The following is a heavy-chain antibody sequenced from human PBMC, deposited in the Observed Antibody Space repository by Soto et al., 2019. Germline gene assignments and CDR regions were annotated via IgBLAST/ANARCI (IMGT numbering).Heavy chain of an antibody. D-gene: IGHD2-15*01. J-gene: IGHJ4*02. CDR3: GGYCCGGSCSSFDY. Sequence: EVQLLESGGGLVQPGGSLRLSCAASGFTFSSYAMSWVRQAPGKGLEWVSAISGSGGSTYYADSVKGRFTISRDNSKKTLNLQMNSLRAEDKAVYDCGGYCCGGSCSSFDYWGQGTLVTVSS. CDR1: GFTFSSYA. V-gene: IGHV3-23*01. CDR2: ISGSGGST.